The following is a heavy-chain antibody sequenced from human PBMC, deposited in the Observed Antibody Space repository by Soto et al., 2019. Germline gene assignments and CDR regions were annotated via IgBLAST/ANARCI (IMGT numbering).Heavy chain of an antibody. Sequence: PSETLSLTCTVSGGSISSHYWSWIRQPPGKGLEWIVYISYSGSTNYNPSLKSRVTISIDTSKKQFSLKLSSVTAADTAVYYCAALDRGNFDYWGQGTMVTVSS. CDR1: GGSISSHY. D-gene: IGHD3-16*02. J-gene: IGHJ4*02. V-gene: IGHV4-59*11. CDR2: ISYSGST. CDR3: AALDRGNFDY.